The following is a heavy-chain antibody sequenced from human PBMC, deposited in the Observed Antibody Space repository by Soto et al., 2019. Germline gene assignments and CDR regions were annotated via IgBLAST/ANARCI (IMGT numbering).Heavy chain of an antibody. V-gene: IGHV4-39*01. Sequence: PSETLSLTCTVSGGSITSSSHFWGWVRQPPGKGLEWIGTIYFTGNTYYTPSPKSRLTMSIDTSKNEFSLRLNSVTAADTAVYYCAGQTFTIAAASYGRGNWFDPWGPGTLVTVSS. CDR1: GGSITSSSHF. D-gene: IGHD6-25*01. CDR2: IYFTGNT. CDR3: AGQTFTIAAASYGRGNWFDP. J-gene: IGHJ5*02.